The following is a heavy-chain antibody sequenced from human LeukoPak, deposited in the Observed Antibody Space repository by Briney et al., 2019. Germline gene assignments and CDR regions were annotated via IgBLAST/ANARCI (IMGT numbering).Heavy chain of an antibody. CDR1: GFTFDDYA. Sequence: PGRSLRLSCAASGFTFDDYAMHWVRQAPGKGLEWVSGISWNSGSIGYADSVKGRFTISRDNAKNSLYLQMNSLRAEDTAVYYCARALDDFWSGSYFDYWGQGTLVTVSS. CDR3: ARALDDFWSGSYFDY. D-gene: IGHD3-3*01. CDR2: ISWNSGSI. J-gene: IGHJ4*02. V-gene: IGHV3-9*01.